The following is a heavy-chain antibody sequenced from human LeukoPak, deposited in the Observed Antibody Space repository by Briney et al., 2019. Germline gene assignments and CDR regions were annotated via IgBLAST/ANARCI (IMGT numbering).Heavy chain of an antibody. CDR1: GYTFTRYY. J-gene: IGHJ4*02. Sequence: APVKVSFQASGYTFTRYYMHWVRPAPGQGLEWMGWINPNSGGTNYAQKFQGRVTMTRDTSISTAYMELSRLRSDDTAVYYCARNWNYVFLDYWGQGTLVTVSS. CDR2: INPNSGGT. D-gene: IGHD1-7*01. V-gene: IGHV1-2*02. CDR3: ARNWNYVFLDY.